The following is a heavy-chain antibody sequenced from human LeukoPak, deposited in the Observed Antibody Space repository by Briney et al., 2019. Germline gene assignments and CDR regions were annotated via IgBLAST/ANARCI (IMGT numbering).Heavy chain of an antibody. CDR3: ARDGSYLDY. CDR2: LYSGGST. CDR1: GFIVSSNY. V-gene: IGHV3-53*01. Sequence: GGSLRLSCAASGFIVSSNYMSWVRQAPGKGLEWVSILYSGGSTYYADSVKDRFTISRDNSKNTLYLQMNSLRAEDTAVYYCARDGSYLDYWGQGTLVTVSS. J-gene: IGHJ4*02.